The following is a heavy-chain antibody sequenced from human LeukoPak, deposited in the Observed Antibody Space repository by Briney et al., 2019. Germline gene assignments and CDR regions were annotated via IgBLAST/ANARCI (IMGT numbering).Heavy chain of an antibody. CDR1: GFTFSTFA. J-gene: IGHJ4*02. V-gene: IGHV3-23*01. Sequence: PGGSLRLSCAASGFTFSTFAITWVRQAPGKGLEWVSTISCGDNTYYPDSVKGRFIISRDSSKNTLYLQMNRLRAEDTAVYYCAQDPRRDYESDYWGQGTLVTVSS. CDR3: AQDPRRDYESDY. CDR2: ISCGDNT. D-gene: IGHD4-17*01.